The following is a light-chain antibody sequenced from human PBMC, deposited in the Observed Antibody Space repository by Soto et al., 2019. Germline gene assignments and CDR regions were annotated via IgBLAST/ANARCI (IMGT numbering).Light chain of an antibody. Sequence: QSALTQPPSASGSPGQSVTISCTGTSGDVGDYNYVSWYQHHPGKVPKLMVYEVSKRPSGVPDRFSGSKSGNTASLTVSGLQAEDEADYYCSSYAGSNNRVFGGGTQLTVL. CDR2: EVS. J-gene: IGLJ2*01. CDR1: SGDVGDYNY. V-gene: IGLV2-8*01. CDR3: SSYAGSNNRV.